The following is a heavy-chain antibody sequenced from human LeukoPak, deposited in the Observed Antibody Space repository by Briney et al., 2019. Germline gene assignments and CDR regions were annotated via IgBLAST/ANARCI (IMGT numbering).Heavy chain of an antibody. D-gene: IGHD3-10*01. CDR1: GYIFTSYW. V-gene: IGHV5-51*01. J-gene: IGHJ4*02. CDR2: IYPADSDT. CDR3: ATQSRDGSKTRGYYFDY. Sequence: GESLKISCQGSGYIFTSYWIGWVRQMPGKGLESMGIIYPADSDTTYSPSSQGQVTISADKSISTVYLQWSSLKASDTAMYYCATQSRDGSKTRGYYFDYWGQGTLVTVSS.